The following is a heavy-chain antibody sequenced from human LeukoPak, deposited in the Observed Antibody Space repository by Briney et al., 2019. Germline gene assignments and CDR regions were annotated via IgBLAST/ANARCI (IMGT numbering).Heavy chain of an antibody. J-gene: IGHJ4*02. CDR1: GGSFSGYY. CDR3: ARGRKWLRYFDY. CDR2: IYHSGST. V-gene: IGHV4-34*01. Sequence: SETLSLTCAVFGGSFSGYYWSWIRQPPGKGLEWIGEIYHSGSTNYNPSLKSRVTISVDTSKNQFSLKLSSVTAADTAVYYCARGRKWLRYFDYWGQGTLVTVSS. D-gene: IGHD5-12*01.